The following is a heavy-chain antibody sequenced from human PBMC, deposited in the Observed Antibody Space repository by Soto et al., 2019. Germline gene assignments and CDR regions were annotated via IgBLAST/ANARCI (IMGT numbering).Heavy chain of an antibody. D-gene: IGHD2-2*01. Sequence: EVQLLESGGGLVQPGGSLRLSCVGSGFTFINYAMNWVRQTPGKGLAWVSTISGGGDRTFDADTVKGRFTISRDNSKNTVNLQMNSLRADDTAVYYCARKVLGSTSRPDWWYFDLWCRGTLVTVSS. V-gene: IGHV3-23*01. CDR2: ISGGGDRT. CDR1: GFTFINYA. CDR3: ARKVLGSTSRPDWWYFDL. J-gene: IGHJ2*01.